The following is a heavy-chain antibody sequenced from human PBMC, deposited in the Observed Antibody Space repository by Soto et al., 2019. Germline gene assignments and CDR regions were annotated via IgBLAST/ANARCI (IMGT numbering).Heavy chain of an antibody. CDR1: GDSMATGGHY. J-gene: IGHJ4*02. D-gene: IGHD3-16*01. V-gene: IGHV4-31*03. CDR2: VYYSGVT. Sequence: SETLSLTCTVSGDSMATGGHYYNWIRQVPGKGLEWIGYVYYSGVTHHTPSLRARATISRDTSKNQFSLRLISVTAADTALYYCARDKDLQPTVWGFWGQGIQVTVSS. CDR3: ARDKDLQPTVWGF.